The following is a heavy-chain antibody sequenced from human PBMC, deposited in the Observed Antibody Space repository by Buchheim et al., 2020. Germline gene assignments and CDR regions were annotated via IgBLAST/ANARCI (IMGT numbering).Heavy chain of an antibody. J-gene: IGHJ4*02. CDR1: GFTFDDYA. CDR2: ISCDGGST. D-gene: IGHD1-26*01. Sequence: EVQLVESGGVVVQPGGSLRLSCAASGFTFDDYAMHWVRQAPGKGLEWVSLISCDGGSTYYADSVKGRFTISRDNSTNSLYLQMNSLRAEDTALYYCAKSDYSGSYSAPDYWGQGTL. V-gene: IGHV3-43D*03. CDR3: AKSDYSGSYSAPDY.